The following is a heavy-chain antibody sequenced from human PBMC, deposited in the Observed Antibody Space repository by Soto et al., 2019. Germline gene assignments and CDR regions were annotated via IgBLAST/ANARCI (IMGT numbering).Heavy chain of an antibody. V-gene: IGHV1-69*13. Sequence: SVKVSCKASGGTFSSYAISWVRQAPGQGLEWMGGIIPIFGTANYAQKFQGRVTITADESTSTAYMELSSLRSEDTAVYYCARKIGYCSGGSCYSPFDIWGQGTMVTVSS. J-gene: IGHJ3*02. CDR2: IIPIFGTA. CDR1: GGTFSSYA. D-gene: IGHD2-15*01. CDR3: ARKIGYCSGGSCYSPFDI.